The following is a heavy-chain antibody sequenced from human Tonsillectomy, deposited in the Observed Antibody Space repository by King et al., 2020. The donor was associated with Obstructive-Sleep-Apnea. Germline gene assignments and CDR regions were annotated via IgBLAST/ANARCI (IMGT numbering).Heavy chain of an antibody. Sequence: VQLVESGGGVVQPGRYLRLSCAASGFTFSSYGMHWVRQAPGKGLEWEAVIWYDGSNKYYADSVKGRFTISRDNSKNTLYLQMNSLRAEDTAVYYCAKDRNDYGDYESNGMDVWGQGTTVTVSS. CDR2: IWYDGSNK. J-gene: IGHJ6*02. CDR1: GFTFSSYG. V-gene: IGHV3-33*06. D-gene: IGHD4-17*01. CDR3: AKDRNDYGDYESNGMDV.